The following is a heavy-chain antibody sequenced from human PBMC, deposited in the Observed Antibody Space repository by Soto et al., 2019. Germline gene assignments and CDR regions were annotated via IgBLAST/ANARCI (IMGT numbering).Heavy chain of an antibody. V-gene: IGHV3-23*01. Sequence: GGSLRLSCAASGFTFSSYAMNWVRQAPGKGLEWISVISNSGHSAYYADSVKGRFTISRDNSKNTLYLQIKSLRAEDTAAYYCAKGGPTFLNWFGPWGQGTLVTVSS. J-gene: IGHJ5*02. CDR1: GFTFSSYA. D-gene: IGHD5-12*01. CDR2: ISNSGHSA. CDR3: AKGGPTFLNWFGP.